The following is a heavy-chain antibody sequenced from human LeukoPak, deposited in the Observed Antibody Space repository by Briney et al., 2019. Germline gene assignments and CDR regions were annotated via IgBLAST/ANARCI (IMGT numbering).Heavy chain of an antibody. J-gene: IGHJ4*02. CDR1: GFTFSSYA. Sequence: GGSLRLSCAASGFTFSSYAMHWVRQAPGKGLEWVAVESYDGSKKYYADSVKGRFTISRDNSKNTLYLQMNSLRVEDTAVYYCAKQSGGTHDYWGQGTLVTVSS. CDR3: AKQSGGTHDY. CDR2: ESYDGSKK. D-gene: IGHD3-10*01. V-gene: IGHV3-30*04.